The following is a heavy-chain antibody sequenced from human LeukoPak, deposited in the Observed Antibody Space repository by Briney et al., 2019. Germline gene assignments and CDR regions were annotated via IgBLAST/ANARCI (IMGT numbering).Heavy chain of an antibody. J-gene: IGHJ5*02. V-gene: IGHV4-59*01. CDR3: ARDISSSSWFSNWFDP. D-gene: IGHD6-13*01. CDR2: IYYSGSSGST. CDR1: GGSISGYF. Sequence: SETLSLTCTVAGGSISGYFCSWIRQPPGKGLEWIGYIYYSGSSGSTHYNPSLRSRVTISVDTSKNQFSLTLSSVTAADTAVYYCARDISSSSWFSNWFDPWGQGTLVTVSS.